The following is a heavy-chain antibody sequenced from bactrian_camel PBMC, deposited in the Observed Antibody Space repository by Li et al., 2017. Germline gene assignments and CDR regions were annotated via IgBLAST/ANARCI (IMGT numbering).Heavy chain of an antibody. J-gene: IGHJ4*01. CDR1: GLTFADYA. Sequence: HVQLVESGGEVVRTGGSLTLSCTASGLTFADYAMGWFRRAPGKKREGISCISNHGVTTYYSDSVDGRFTISRDNAKNTLYLQMNNLRPEDTAMYYCAAHRDSFCYDSWESVASYEHWGQGTQVTV. D-gene: IGHD4*01. V-gene: IGHV3S63*01. CDR2: ISNHGVTT. CDR3: AAHRDSFCYDSWESVASYEH.